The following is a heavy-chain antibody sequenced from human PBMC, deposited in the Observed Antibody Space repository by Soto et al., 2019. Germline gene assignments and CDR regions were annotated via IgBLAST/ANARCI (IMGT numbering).Heavy chain of an antibody. Sequence: GGSPRLSCAASGFIFCTYSMNWVRQAPGKGLEYVSAISSNRGSTYYANSVKGRFTISRDNSKNTLYLQMGSLRAEDMAVYYCARGPGYYFDYWGQGTLVTV. CDR3: ARGPGYYFDY. CDR2: ISSNRGST. J-gene: IGHJ4*02. V-gene: IGHV3-64*01. CDR1: GFIFCTYS.